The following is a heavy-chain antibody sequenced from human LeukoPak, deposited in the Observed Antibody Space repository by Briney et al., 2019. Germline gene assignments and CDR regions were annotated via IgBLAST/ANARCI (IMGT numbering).Heavy chain of an antibody. CDR2: ISGGSEST. CDR1: GFTFSIYA. Sequence: PGGSLRLSCVASGFTFSIYAMTWVRQAPGKGLEWVSGISGGSESTYYADSVKGRFTISRDNSKNTLYMEMNNLRGADTAVYYCATEWFIGTSLHYVYWGQETLATVSS. V-gene: IGHV3-23*01. CDR3: ATEWFIGTSLHYVY. D-gene: IGHD3-10*01. J-gene: IGHJ4*02.